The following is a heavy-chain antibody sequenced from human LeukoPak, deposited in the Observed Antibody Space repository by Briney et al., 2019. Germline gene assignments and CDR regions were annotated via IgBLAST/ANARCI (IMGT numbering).Heavy chain of an antibody. Sequence: SVKVSCKTSGGTFNNYSFSWVRQAPGQGLEWMGGIIPIFGTANYAQKFQGRVTITADESTRTAYMELSSLRSEDTAVYFCARDRGGLTRYYMDVWGKGTTVTVSS. CDR3: ARDRGGLTRYYMDV. D-gene: IGHD3-16*01. CDR2: IIPIFGTA. V-gene: IGHV1-69*01. CDR1: GGTFNNYS. J-gene: IGHJ6*03.